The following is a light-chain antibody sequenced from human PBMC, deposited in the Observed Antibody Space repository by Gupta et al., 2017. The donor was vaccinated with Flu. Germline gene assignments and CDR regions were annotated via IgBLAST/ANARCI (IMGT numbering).Light chain of an antibody. CDR2: AAD. J-gene: IGKJ4*01. V-gene: IGKV1-9*01. CDR3: QHQVSPPIT. Sequence: PSFLSASVGDRVAITCRARQGVSSYLDWYQQKPGKAPKLLIFAADSVKSGVPSRFSGSGCGTEFTLTISSRQPEDFATYCCQHQVSPPITFGGGTTVEI. CDR1: QGVSSY.